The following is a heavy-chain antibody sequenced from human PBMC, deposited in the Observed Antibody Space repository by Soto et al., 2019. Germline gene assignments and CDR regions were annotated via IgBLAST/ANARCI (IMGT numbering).Heavy chain of an antibody. CDR1: GFTFSSYA. CDR2: ISGSGGST. V-gene: IGHV3-23*01. J-gene: IGHJ4*02. Sequence: EVKLLESGGGLVQPGGSLRLSCAASGFTFSSYAMSWVRQAPGKGLEWVSAISGSGGSTYYADSVKGRFTIYRDNSKNTLYLQMNSLRAEDTAVYYCAKDRWKQWLVRDYWGQGTLVTVSS. CDR3: AKDRWKQWLVRDY. D-gene: IGHD6-19*01.